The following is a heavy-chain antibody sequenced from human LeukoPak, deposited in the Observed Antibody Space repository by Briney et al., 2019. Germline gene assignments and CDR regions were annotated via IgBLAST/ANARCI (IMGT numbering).Heavy chain of an antibody. Sequence: GSLRLSCAASGFTFSSYWMSWVRQAPGKGLEWIGEIYHSGSTNYNPSLKSRVTILVDKSKNQFSLKLSSVTAADTAVYYCARDLCYYDSSGYYGPRCYFDYWGQGTLVTVSS. CDR2: IYHSGST. CDR3: ARDLCYYDSSGYYGPRCYFDY. V-gene: IGHV4-4*02. J-gene: IGHJ4*02. CDR1: GFTFSSYW. D-gene: IGHD3-22*01.